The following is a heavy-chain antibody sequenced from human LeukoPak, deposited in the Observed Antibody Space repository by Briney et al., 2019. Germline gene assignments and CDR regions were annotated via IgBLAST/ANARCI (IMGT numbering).Heavy chain of an antibody. CDR1: GGTISSYA. CDR3: ARDRGRIERMVVYYYYYMDV. Sequence: SVPVSCKASGGTISSYASSWVRQAPGQGLEWMGGIIPIFGTANYAPKFQGRVTITTHESTSTAYMELSSLRSEDTAVYYCARDRGRIERMVVYYYYYMDVWGKGTTVTVSS. V-gene: IGHV1-69*05. J-gene: IGHJ6*03. CDR2: IIPIFGTA. D-gene: IGHD2-2*01.